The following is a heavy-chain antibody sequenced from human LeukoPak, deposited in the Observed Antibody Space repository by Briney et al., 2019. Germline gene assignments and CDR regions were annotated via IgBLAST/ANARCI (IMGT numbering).Heavy chain of an antibody. V-gene: IGHV3-23*01. CDR3: AKRLYDSSGYYPFDY. CDR2: ISGSGGST. D-gene: IGHD3-22*01. Sequence: GGSLRLSCAASGFTFSSYAMSWVRQAPGKGLEWVSAISGSGGSTYYADSVKGRFTISRDNFKNTLYLQMNSLRAEDTAVYYCAKRLYDSSGYYPFDYWGQGTLVTVSS. J-gene: IGHJ4*02. CDR1: GFTFSSYA.